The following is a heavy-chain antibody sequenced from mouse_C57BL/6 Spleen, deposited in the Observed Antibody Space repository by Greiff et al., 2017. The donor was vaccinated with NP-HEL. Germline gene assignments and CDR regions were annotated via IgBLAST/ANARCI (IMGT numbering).Heavy chain of an antibody. CDR3: ARGIYYDPGFAY. CDR1: GYTFTDYY. Sequence: VKPGASVKISCKASGYTFTDYYMNWVKQSHGKSLEWIGDINPNNGGTSYNQKFKGKATLTVDKSSSTAYMELRSLTSEDSAVYYCARGIYYDPGFAYWGQGTLVTVSA. J-gene: IGHJ3*01. V-gene: IGHV1-26*01. CDR2: INPNNGGT. D-gene: IGHD2-4*01.